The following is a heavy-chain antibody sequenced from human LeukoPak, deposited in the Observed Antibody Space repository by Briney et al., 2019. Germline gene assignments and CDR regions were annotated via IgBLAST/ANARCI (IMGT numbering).Heavy chain of an antibody. J-gene: IGHJ4*02. CDR2: IRCDGSNK. D-gene: IGHD1-26*01. V-gene: IGHV3-30*02. CDR1: RFTFNSYG. CDR3: AKDSGSYYLEN. Sequence: GGSLRLSCAASRFTFNSYGMHWVRQAPGKGLEWVAFIRCDGSNKLYADSVEGRFTISRDNSKNTPYLQMNSLRAEDTAVYYCAKDSGSYYLENWGQGTLVTVSS.